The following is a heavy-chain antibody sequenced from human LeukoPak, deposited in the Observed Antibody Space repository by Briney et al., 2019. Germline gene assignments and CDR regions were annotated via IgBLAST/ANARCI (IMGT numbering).Heavy chain of an antibody. J-gene: IGHJ4*02. V-gene: IGHV3-66*01. Sequence: GGSLRLSCAATGFSFKDAWMSWVRQAPGKGLEWVSVIYSGGSTYYADSVKGRFTISRDNSKNTLYLQMNSLRAEDTAVYYCARNLQYYDILTGRIYWGQGTLVTVSS. CDR3: ARNLQYYDILTGRIY. D-gene: IGHD3-9*01. CDR1: GFSFKDAW. CDR2: IYSGGST.